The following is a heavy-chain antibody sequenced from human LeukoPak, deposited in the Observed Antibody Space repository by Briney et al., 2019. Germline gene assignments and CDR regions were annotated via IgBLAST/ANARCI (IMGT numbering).Heavy chain of an antibody. J-gene: IGHJ4*02. CDR2: MNPNSGNT. Sequence: GASVKVSCKASGYTFTSYDINWVRQATGQGREWMGWMNPNSGNTGYAQKFQGRVTITRNTSISTAYMELSSLRSEDTAVYYCARGPLTVTAPYYFDYWGQGTLVTVSS. CDR1: GYTFTSYD. D-gene: IGHD4-11*01. CDR3: ARGPLTVTAPYYFDY. V-gene: IGHV1-8*03.